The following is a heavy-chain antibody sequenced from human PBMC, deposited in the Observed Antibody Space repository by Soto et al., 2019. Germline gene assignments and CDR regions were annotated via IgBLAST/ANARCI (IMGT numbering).Heavy chain of an antibody. CDR1: GGSISSSSYY. J-gene: IGHJ6*02. Sequence: QLQLQESGPGLVKPSETLSLTCTVSGGSISSSSYYWGWIHQPPGKGLEWIGSIYYSGSTYYNPSLKSRVTISVDTSKNQFSLKLSSVTAADTAVYYCARAYSSSSSLYYYYGMDVWGQGTTVTVSS. CDR2: IYYSGST. V-gene: IGHV4-39*01. CDR3: ARAYSSSSSLYYYYGMDV. D-gene: IGHD6-6*01.